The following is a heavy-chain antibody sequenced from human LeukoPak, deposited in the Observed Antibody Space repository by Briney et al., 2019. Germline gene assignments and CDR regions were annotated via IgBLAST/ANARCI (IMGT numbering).Heavy chain of an antibody. CDR2: ISSSSSYI. CDR1: GFTFSSYS. J-gene: IGHJ4*02. Sequence: GGSLRLSCAASGFTFSSYSMNWVRQAPGKGLEWVSSISSSSSYIYYADSVKGRFTISRDNAKNSLYLQMNSLRAEDTAVYYCARDYYDSSGYYSPRDYWGQGTLVTVSS. V-gene: IGHV3-21*01. CDR3: ARDYYDSSGYYSPRDY. D-gene: IGHD3-22*01.